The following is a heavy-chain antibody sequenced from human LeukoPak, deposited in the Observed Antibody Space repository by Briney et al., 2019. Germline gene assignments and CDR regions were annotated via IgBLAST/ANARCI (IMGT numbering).Heavy chain of an antibody. V-gene: IGHV3-23*01. CDR2: ISANSGAT. Sequence: GGSLRLSCAASGFTFSSYPMSWVRQAPGRGLEWVSVISANSGATYYADSVKGRFTISRDNAKNTLYLQMNNLRGEDTAVYYCARDMYYDSSGYGHFDYWGQGTLVTVSS. D-gene: IGHD3-22*01. CDR3: ARDMYYDSSGYGHFDY. CDR1: GFTFSSYP. J-gene: IGHJ4*02.